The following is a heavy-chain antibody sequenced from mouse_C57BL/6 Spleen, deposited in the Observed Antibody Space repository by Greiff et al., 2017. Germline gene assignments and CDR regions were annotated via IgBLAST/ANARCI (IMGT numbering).Heavy chain of an antibody. D-gene: IGHD2-5*01. J-gene: IGHJ3*01. CDR2: INSDGGST. Sequence: EVKLMESGAGLVQPGESLKLSCESTEYAFPSHDMSWVRQTPEKRLELVAAINSDGGSTYYPDTMERRIIISRDNPKNTLYLQMSSLTSEDSALYYCARHSNYFAYWGQGTLVTVSA. V-gene: IGHV5-2*01. CDR1: EYAFPSHD. CDR3: ARHSNYFAY.